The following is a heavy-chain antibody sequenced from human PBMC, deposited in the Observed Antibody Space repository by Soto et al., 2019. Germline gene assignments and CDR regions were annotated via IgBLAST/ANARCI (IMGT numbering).Heavy chain of an antibody. J-gene: IGHJ4*02. Sequence: QLQLQESGPGLGKPSETLSLTCTVSGCSIISSSYYWAWIRQPPGNGLEWIGSIYYSGSTYYNPALLSRVTIAEDTYKRHVAVRLSSEAGADTAIYYCASLTDWGSGSNWGQGTLVTVSS. D-gene: IGHD3-10*01. CDR1: GCSIISSSYY. CDR2: IYYSGST. V-gene: IGHV4-39*01. CDR3: ASLTDWGSGSN.